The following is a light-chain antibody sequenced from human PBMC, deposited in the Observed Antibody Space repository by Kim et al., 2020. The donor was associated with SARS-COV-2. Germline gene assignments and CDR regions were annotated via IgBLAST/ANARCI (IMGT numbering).Light chain of an antibody. CDR2: SAS. J-gene: IGKJ4*01. V-gene: IGKV1-39*01. CDR1: QSISSH. Sequence: DIQMTQSPSSLSASVGDRVTITCRASQSISSHLNWYQQKPGKAPNLLIYSASTLQSGVPSRFSGSGSGTDFTLTINSLQLEDFATYYCQQSYSTPLTFGGGTKVDIK. CDR3: QQSYSTPLT.